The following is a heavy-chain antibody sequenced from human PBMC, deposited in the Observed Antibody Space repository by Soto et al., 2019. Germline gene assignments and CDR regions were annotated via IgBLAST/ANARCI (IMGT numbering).Heavy chain of an antibody. CDR1: GFTFSSYC. CDR3: AKDLGYYYDSSGYPL. J-gene: IGHJ4*02. Sequence: PGGSLRLSCALSGFTFSSYCMRWVRQVPGNGLEWVAVISYDGSNKYYADSVRGRFTISRDNSKNTLYLQMNSLRAEDTAVYYCAKDLGYYYDSSGYPLWGQGTLVTVSS. V-gene: IGHV3-30*18. CDR2: ISYDGSNK. D-gene: IGHD3-22*01.